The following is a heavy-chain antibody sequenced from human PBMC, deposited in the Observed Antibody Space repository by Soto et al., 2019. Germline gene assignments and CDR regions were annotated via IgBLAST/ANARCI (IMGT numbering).Heavy chain of an antibody. CDR1: VTPLPAMV. D-gene: IGHD5-12*01. CDR2: SALTMVT. J-gene: IGHJ4*02. CDR3: ARRIVATETFDY. Sequence: ASVKVPARLLVTPLPAMVSPGCDRPLDKGLSGWDGSALTMVTQTMHNPSLNSRVTISVDTSKNQFSLTVTSVTAADTAVYYCARRIVATETFDYWGQGTLVTVSS. V-gene: IGHV1-18*01.